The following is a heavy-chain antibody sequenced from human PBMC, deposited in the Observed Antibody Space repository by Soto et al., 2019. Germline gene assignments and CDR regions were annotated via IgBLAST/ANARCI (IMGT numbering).Heavy chain of an antibody. D-gene: IGHD6-6*01. CDR1: GGTFSSYA. CDR3: ARDSLSSPHCFDS. Sequence: SVKVSCKASGGTFSSYAISWVRQAPRQGLEWMGGIIPIFGTANYAQKFQGRVTITADKSTSTAYMELSSLRSEDTAVYYCARDSLSSPHCFDSWGQGTLVTVSS. J-gene: IGHJ4*02. CDR2: IIPIFGTA. V-gene: IGHV1-69*06.